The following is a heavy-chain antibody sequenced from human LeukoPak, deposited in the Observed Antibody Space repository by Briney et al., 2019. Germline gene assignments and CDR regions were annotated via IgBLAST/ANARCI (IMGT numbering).Heavy chain of an antibody. Sequence: ASVNVSCKPSPYTFTSYGISWVRQAPGQGLEGMGWISAYNGNTNYAQKLQGRVTMTTDTSTSTAYMQLRSLRSDDTAVYYCARGMTTVTTRWFDPWGQGTLVTVSS. V-gene: IGHV1-18*01. CDR2: ISAYNGNT. CDR3: ARGMTTVTTRWFDP. CDR1: PYTFTSYG. J-gene: IGHJ5*02. D-gene: IGHD1-1*01.